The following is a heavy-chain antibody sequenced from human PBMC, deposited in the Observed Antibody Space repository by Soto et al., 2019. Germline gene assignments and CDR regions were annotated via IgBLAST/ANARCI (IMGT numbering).Heavy chain of an antibody. D-gene: IGHD1-26*01. V-gene: IGHV4-59*01. Sequence: GSSQISYYWSWIRQPPGKGLEWIGYIHYSGSTNYNPSVQSRVTISVDTSNNQFSLKLTSVTAADTALYYCARGGGSYYNWYFDLWGRGTLVTVSS. CDR3: ARGGGSYYNWYFDL. CDR1: GSSQISYY. CDR2: IHYSGST. J-gene: IGHJ2*01.